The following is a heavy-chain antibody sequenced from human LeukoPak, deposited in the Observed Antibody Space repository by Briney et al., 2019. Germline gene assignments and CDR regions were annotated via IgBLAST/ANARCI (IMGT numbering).Heavy chain of an antibody. V-gene: IGHV3-23*01. D-gene: IGHD3-22*01. Sequence: GGSLRLSCAASGFTFSSYAMSWVRQAPGKGLEWVSAISGSGGSTYYADSVKGRFTISRDNSKSTLYLQMNSLRAEDTAVYYCAKSKYYDSSGYYPYWYFDLWGRGTLVTVSS. CDR2: ISGSGGST. CDR3: AKSKYYDSSGYYPYWYFDL. J-gene: IGHJ2*01. CDR1: GFTFSSYA.